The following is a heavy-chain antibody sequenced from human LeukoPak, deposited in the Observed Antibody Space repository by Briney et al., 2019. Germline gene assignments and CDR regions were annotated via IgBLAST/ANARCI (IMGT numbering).Heavy chain of an antibody. D-gene: IGHD3-10*01. CDR2: ISGSGSST. CDR1: GFTFSSYA. CDR3: AKNMDRITMVRGVTTSPNWFDP. J-gene: IGHJ5*02. V-gene: IGHV3-23*01. Sequence: GGSLRLSCAASGFTFSSYAMSWVRQAPGKGLEWVAAISGSGSSTYYADSVKGRFTISRDNFKNTLYLQMNSLRAEDTAIYYCAKNMDRITMVRGVTTSPNWFDPWGQGTLVTVSS.